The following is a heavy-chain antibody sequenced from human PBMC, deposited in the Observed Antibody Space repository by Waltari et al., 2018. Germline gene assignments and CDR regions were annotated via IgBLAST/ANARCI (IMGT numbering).Heavy chain of an antibody. CDR1: GGSISSHY. V-gene: IGHV4-59*11. Sequence: QVQLQESGPGLVKPSETLSLPCTVSGGSISSHYWSWIRQPPGKGLEWIGYIYYSGSTNYNPSLKSRVTISVDTSKNQFSLKLSSVTAADTAVYYCARGPLGAYWGKGTLVTVSS. J-gene: IGHJ4*02. CDR3: ARGPLGAY. CDR2: IYYSGST.